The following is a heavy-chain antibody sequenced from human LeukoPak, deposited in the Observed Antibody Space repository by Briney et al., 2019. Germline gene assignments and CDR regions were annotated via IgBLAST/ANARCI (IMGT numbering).Heavy chain of an antibody. D-gene: IGHD1-26*01. CDR2: INAGNGNT. J-gene: IGHJ4*02. CDR3: ARDYLVGAIYPLGPFDY. Sequence: ASVKVSCKASGYTFTSHAMHWVRQAPGQRLEWMGWINAGNGNTKYSQKFQGRVTITRDTSASTAYMELSSLRSEDTAVYYCARDYLVGAIYPLGPFDYWGQGTLVTVSS. V-gene: IGHV1-3*01. CDR1: GYTFTSHA.